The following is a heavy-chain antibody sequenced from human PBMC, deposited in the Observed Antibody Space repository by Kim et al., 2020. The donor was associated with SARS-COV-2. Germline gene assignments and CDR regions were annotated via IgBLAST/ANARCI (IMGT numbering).Heavy chain of an antibody. CDR2: ISYDGSNK. J-gene: IGHJ4*02. CDR1: GFTFSSYA. V-gene: IGHV3-30*04. CDR3: ARGGGRYCSGGSCQQDDY. D-gene: IGHD2-15*01. Sequence: GGSLRLSCAASGFTFSSYAMHWVRQAPGKGLEWVAVISYDGSNKYYADSVKGRFTISRDNSKNTLYLQMNSLRAEDTAVYYCARGGGRYCSGGSCQQDDYWGQGTLVTVSS.